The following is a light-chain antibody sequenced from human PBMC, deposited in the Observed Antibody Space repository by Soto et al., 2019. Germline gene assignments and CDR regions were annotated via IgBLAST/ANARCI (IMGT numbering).Light chain of an antibody. Sequence: QSVLTQPASVSGSPGQSITISCTGTSSDVGVYNYVSWYQHHPGKAPKLVIYEVSNRPSGVSNRFSGSKSGNTASLTISGLQAEDEADYYCSSYTTSSSWVFGGGTKLTVL. CDR2: EVS. J-gene: IGLJ3*02. CDR1: SSDVGVYNY. V-gene: IGLV2-14*01. CDR3: SSYTTSSSWV.